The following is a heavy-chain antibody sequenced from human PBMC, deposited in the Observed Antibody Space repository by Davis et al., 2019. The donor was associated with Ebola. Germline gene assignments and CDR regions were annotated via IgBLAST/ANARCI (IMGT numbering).Heavy chain of an antibody. Sequence: GGSLRLSCAASGFSLDDYGVGWVRQAPGKGLEWVSGINWNGGSTGYADSVKGRFTISRDIGKNSLYLQMNSLRGEDTALYYCARGPVGRYPYYFEYWGQGTLVTVSS. J-gene: IGHJ4*02. CDR3: ARGPVGRYPYYFEY. D-gene: IGHD1-26*01. V-gene: IGHV3-20*04. CDR1: GFSLDDYG. CDR2: INWNGGST.